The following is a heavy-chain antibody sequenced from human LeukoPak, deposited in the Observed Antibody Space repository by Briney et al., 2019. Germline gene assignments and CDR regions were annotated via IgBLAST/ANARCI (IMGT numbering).Heavy chain of an antibody. CDR1: GFVYSDYP. CDR2: SSGSGRST. CDR3: VKVRGLRGSYQLFEH. Sequence: QAGGSLRLSCVTSGFVYSDYPMSWVRQAPGKGLEWVATSSGSGRSTYYVDSVKGRFTISRDNSESTLFLQMTSLRVEDTALYFCVKVRGLRGSYQLFEHWGRGTLVTVSS. V-gene: IGHV3-23*01. D-gene: IGHD3-16*01. J-gene: IGHJ4*02.